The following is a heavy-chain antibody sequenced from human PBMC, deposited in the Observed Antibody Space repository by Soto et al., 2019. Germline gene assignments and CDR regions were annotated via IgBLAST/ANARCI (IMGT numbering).Heavy chain of an antibody. Sequence: GGSLRLSCAASGFTFSSYGMHWVRQAPGKGLEWVAVIWYDGSNKYYADSVKGRFTISRDNSKNTLYLQMNSLRAEDTAVYYCARDAFNLVVVAATPGDYWGQGTLVTVSS. D-gene: IGHD2-15*01. CDR3: ARDAFNLVVVAATPGDY. CDR1: GFTFSSYG. CDR2: IWYDGSNK. V-gene: IGHV3-33*01. J-gene: IGHJ4*02.